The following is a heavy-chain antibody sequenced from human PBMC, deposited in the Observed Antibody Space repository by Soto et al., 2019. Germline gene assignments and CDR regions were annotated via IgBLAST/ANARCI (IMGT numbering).Heavy chain of an antibody. D-gene: IGHD5-12*01. CDR3: ARAGYSDYPYGDYGYYYFDY. V-gene: IGHV1-2*04. CDR1: GYTFTGYY. Sequence: QVQLVQSGAEVKKPGASVKVSCKASGYTFTGYYMHWVRQAPGQGLEWMGRINPNSGGTNYAQKFKGWVTMTRDTSISTDYMELSRLRSEDTAVYYCARAGYSDYPYGDYGYYYFDYWGQGSLVTVSS. CDR2: INPNSGGT. J-gene: IGHJ4*02.